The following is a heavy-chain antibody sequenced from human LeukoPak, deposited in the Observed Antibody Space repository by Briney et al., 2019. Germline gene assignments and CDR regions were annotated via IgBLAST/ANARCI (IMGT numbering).Heavy chain of an antibody. CDR3: ASGLWSGWWAFDI. D-gene: IGHD6-19*01. CDR2: VYSSGST. CDR1: GGSISNYY. V-gene: IGHV4-59*08. J-gene: IGHJ3*02. Sequence: PSETLSLTCTVSGGSISNYYWSWIRQPPGKVLEWIGYVYSSGSTTYNPSLKSRVTMSVDSSKNQLSLKVTSVTAADTAVYYCASGLWSGWWAFDIWGQGTMVTVSS.